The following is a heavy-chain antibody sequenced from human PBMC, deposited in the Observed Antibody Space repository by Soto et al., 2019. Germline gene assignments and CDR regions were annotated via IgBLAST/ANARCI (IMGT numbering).Heavy chain of an antibody. Sequence: QLQLQESGPGLVKPSETLSLTCTVSGGSISSSSYYWGWIRQPPGKGLEWIGSIYYSGSTYYNPSLKSRVTISVDTSKNQFSLKLSSVTAADTAVYYCARRGSAAAGTFESYYFDYWGQGTLVTVSS. J-gene: IGHJ4*02. V-gene: IGHV4-39*01. CDR3: ARRGSAAAGTFESYYFDY. D-gene: IGHD6-13*01. CDR2: IYYSGST. CDR1: GGSISSSSYY.